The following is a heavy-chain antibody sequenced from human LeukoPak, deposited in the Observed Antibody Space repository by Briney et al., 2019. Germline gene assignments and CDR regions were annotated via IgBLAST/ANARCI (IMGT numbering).Heavy chain of an antibody. D-gene: IGHD5-18*01. CDR3: ARGGEGYPLPHYFDY. Sequence: SETLSLTCTVSNDSISNYYWNWIRQPPGKGLEWIGYIYYGGSTNYNPSLKSRVTMSVDTSKNQFSLKLSSVTAADTAVYYCARGGEGYPLPHYFDYCGQGTLVTVSS. CDR2: IYYGGST. CDR1: NDSISNYY. V-gene: IGHV4-59*01. J-gene: IGHJ4*02.